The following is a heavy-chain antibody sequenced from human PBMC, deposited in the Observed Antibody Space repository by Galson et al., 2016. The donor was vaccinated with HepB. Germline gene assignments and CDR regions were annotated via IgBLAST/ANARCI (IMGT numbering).Heavy chain of an antibody. CDR2: IYYSGST. Sequence: ETLSLTCTVSGDSISSYYWRWIRQPPGKGLQWIGHIYYSGSTIYNPSLESRVTISVDTSKNRFSLKLTSVNAAETSVYYCPKARGYSGSDGSYREYYHGMDVWGQGTTVTVSS. D-gene: IGHD3-22*01. V-gene: IGHV4-59*01. J-gene: IGHJ6*02. CDR1: GDSISSYY. CDR3: PKARGYSGSDGSYREYYHGMDV.